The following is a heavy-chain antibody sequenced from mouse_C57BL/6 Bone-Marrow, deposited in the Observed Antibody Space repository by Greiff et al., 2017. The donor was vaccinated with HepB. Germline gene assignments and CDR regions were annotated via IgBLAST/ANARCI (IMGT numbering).Heavy chain of an antibody. V-gene: IGHV1-39*01. Sequence: VHVKQSGPELVKPGASVKISCKASGYSFTDYNMNWVKQSNGKSLEWIGVINPNYGTTSYNQKFKGKATLTVDQSSSTAYMQLNSLTSEDSAVYYCARSGLRLRDYYAMDYWGQGTSVTVSS. CDR1: GYSFTDYN. J-gene: IGHJ4*01. CDR3: ARSGLRLRDYYAMDY. CDR2: INPNYGTT. D-gene: IGHD2-4*01.